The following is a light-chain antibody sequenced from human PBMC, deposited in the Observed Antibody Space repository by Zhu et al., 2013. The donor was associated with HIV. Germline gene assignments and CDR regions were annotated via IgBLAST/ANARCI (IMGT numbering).Light chain of an antibody. CDR1: QGVSSN. V-gene: IGKV3-15*01. Sequence: EIVMTQSPATLSVSPGERATLSCRASQGVSSNLAWYQQKPGQSPRLLIYGASTRATGIPARFSAYGSGTEFTLAINNLRSEDVAVYYCQSYTVWPPMYTFGQGTNVEIK. CDR2: GAS. CDR3: QSYTVWPPMYT. J-gene: IGKJ2*01.